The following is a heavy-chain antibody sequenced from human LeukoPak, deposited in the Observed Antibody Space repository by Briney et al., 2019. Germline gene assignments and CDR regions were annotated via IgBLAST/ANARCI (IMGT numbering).Heavy chain of an antibody. D-gene: IGHD6-13*01. Sequence: SETLSLTCAVSGGSISSSNWWSWVRQPPGKGLEWIGEIYHSGSTNYNPSLKSRVTISVDKSKNQFSLKLSSVTAADTAVYYCGRGPLAAATTLTYYYYGMDVWGQGTTVTVSS. V-gene: IGHV4-4*02. CDR2: IYHSGST. CDR3: GRGPLAAATTLTYYYYGMDV. CDR1: GGSISSSNW. J-gene: IGHJ6*02.